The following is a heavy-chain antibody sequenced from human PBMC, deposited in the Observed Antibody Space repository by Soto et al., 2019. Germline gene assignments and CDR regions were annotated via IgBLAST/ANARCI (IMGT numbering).Heavy chain of an antibody. Sequence: ASVKVSCKASGYTFASYYMHWGRQAPGQGLEWMGIINPSGGSTSYAQKFQGRVTMTRDTSTSTVYMELSSLRSEDTAVYYCASGFWPYYDSSKSPDFGLDYWGQ. V-gene: IGHV1-46*01. CDR1: GYTFASYY. J-gene: IGHJ4*01. D-gene: IGHD3-22*01. CDR2: INPSGGST. CDR3: ASGFWPYYDSSKSPDFGLDY.